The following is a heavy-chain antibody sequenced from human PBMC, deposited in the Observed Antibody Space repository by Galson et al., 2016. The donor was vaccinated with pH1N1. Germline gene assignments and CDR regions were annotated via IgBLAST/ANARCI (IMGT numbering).Heavy chain of an antibody. CDR3: ARSETTVGTDY. V-gene: IGHV5-51*03. Sequence: QSGAEVKKPGESLKISCKGSGYTFTKYWIAWVRQMPGKGLEWMGSIYPGDSETRYSPSFQGQVTISADRSISTAYLQLTSLKASDTAMYYCARSETTVGTDYWGQGTLVIVSS. CDR2: IYPGDSET. J-gene: IGHJ4*02. D-gene: IGHD6-13*01. CDR1: GYTFTKYW.